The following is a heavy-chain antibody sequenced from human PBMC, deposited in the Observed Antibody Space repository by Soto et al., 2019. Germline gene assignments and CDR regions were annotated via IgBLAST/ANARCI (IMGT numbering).Heavy chain of an antibody. J-gene: IGHJ4*02. CDR1: GYSFTSYW. V-gene: IGHV5-51*01. Sequence: GESLKISCKGSGYSFTSYWIGWVRQMPGKGLGWMGIIYPGDSDTIYSPSFQGQVTISADKSISTAYLQWSSLKASDTAMYFCARQAYCGGECNFDYCGQGTRVTVSS. CDR3: ARQAYCGGECNFDY. D-gene: IGHD2-21*01. CDR2: IYPGDSDT.